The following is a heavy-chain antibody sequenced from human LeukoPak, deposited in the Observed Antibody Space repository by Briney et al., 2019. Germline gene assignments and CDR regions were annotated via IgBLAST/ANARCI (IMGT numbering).Heavy chain of an antibody. J-gene: IGHJ3*02. CDR3: ARAPTGTMNAFDI. D-gene: IGHD1-7*01. CDR1: EYTFTGYY. V-gene: IGHV1-2*02. Sequence: ASVKVSCKASEYTFTGYYMHWVRQAPGQGLEWMGWINPNSGGTNYAQKFQGRVTMTRDTSISTAYMELSRLRSDDTAVYYCARAPTGTMNAFDIWGQGTMVTVSS. CDR2: INPNSGGT.